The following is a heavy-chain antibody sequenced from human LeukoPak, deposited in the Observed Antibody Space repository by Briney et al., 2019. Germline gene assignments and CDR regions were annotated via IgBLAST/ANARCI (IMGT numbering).Heavy chain of an antibody. Sequence: GSLTHSCIGSGFTVSNNWISLVGQGPGKGLEWVANIKEDGSEKYYVDSVKGRFTISRDNARNSLYLQMNSLRAEDTAVYYCASGRQLGYWGQGTLVTVSS. CDR1: GFTVSNNW. CDR3: ASGRQLGY. J-gene: IGHJ4*02. CDR2: IKEDGSEK. D-gene: IGHD6-13*01. V-gene: IGHV3-7*01.